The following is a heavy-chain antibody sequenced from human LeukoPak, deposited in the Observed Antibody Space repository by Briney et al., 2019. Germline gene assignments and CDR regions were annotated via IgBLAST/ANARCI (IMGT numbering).Heavy chain of an antibody. CDR2: IYYSGST. Sequence: PSETLSLTCTVSGGSISSSSYYWGWIRQPPGKGLEWIGSIYYSGSTYYNPSLKSRVTISVDTSENQFSLKVNSVTAADTAVYYCARRDTIFGAFDLWGQGTMVTVSS. CDR1: GGSISSSSYY. J-gene: IGHJ3*01. D-gene: IGHD3-3*01. CDR3: ARRDTIFGAFDL. V-gene: IGHV4-39*01.